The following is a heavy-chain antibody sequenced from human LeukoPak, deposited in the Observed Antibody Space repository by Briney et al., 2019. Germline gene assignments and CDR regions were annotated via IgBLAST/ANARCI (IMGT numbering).Heavy chain of an antibody. V-gene: IGHV3-23*01. J-gene: IGHJ4*02. CDR3: GKSQEDDSSGYHYSNFDS. CDR1: GFTFSNYA. CDR2: ISGSGGNT. D-gene: IGHD3-22*01. Sequence: GGSLRLSCAASGFTFSNYAMGWVRQAPGKGLEWVSAISGSGGNTYYADSVKGRFTISRDSSRNTLYLQVNSLRAEDTAVYYCGKSQEDDSSGYHYSNFDSWGQGTLVTVSS.